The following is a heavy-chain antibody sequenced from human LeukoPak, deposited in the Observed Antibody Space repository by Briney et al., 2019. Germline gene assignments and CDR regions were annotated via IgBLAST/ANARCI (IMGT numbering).Heavy chain of an antibody. Sequence: GGSLRLSCAASGFTFSSYWMHWVRHTPGKGLVWVSRIKGDGGSTSYADSVKGRFTISRDDAKTSVYLQMNSLRDEDTAIYYCARDNIWAFDIWGQGTMVTVAS. CDR1: GFTFSSYW. J-gene: IGHJ3*02. CDR3: ARDNIWAFDI. D-gene: IGHD2/OR15-2a*01. V-gene: IGHV3-74*01. CDR2: IKGDGGST.